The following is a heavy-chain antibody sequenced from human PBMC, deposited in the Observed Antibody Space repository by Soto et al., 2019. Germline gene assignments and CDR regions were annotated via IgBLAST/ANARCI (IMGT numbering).Heavy chain of an antibody. CDR2: IYYSGST. CDR1: GGSISSGGYY. V-gene: IGHV4-31*03. CDR3: ARGGVVVPAAMSPSYGMDV. Sequence: PSETLSLTCTVSGGSISSGGYYWSWIREHPGKGLEWIGYIYYSGSTYYNPSLESRVTISVDTSKNQFSLKLSSVTAADTAVYYCARGGVVVPAAMSPSYGMDVWGQGTTVTVSS. D-gene: IGHD2-2*01. J-gene: IGHJ6*02.